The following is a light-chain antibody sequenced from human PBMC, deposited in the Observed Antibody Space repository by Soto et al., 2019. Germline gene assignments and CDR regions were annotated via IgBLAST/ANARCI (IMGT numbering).Light chain of an antibody. J-gene: IGKJ1*01. Sequence: DIQMTQSPSTLSASVGDRVTITCRASQSISIWLAWYQQKPGKAPKLLVYNAAYLESGVPSRFSGSGSWTEFTRTINSLQSDDFAIYYCQQYDGDSRGFGQGTKVELK. CDR1: QSISIW. CDR2: NAA. CDR3: QQYDGDSRG. V-gene: IGKV1-5*01.